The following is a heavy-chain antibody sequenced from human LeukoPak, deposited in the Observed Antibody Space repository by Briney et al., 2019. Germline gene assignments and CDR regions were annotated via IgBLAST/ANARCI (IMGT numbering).Heavy chain of an antibody. J-gene: IGHJ4*02. CDR2: IYSGNSA. CDR1: GFAVSSNY. D-gene: IGHD3-10*01. CDR3: AAKSYYYGSGSVASLDY. Sequence: GGSLRFSCAASGFAVSSNYMSWVRQAPGKGLEWVSVIYSGNSAYYADSVKGRFTISRDNSKNTLYLQMNSLRAEDTAVYYCAAKSYYYGSGSVASLDYWGQGTLVTVSS. V-gene: IGHV3-53*01.